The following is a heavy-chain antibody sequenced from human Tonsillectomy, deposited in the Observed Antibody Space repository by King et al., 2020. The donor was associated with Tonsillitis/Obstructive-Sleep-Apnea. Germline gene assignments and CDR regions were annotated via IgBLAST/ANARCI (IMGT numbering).Heavy chain of an antibody. J-gene: IGHJ3*02. CDR1: GGSISSYY. CDR3: AREADDAFDI. V-gene: IGHV4-59*01. Sequence: VQLQESGPGLVKPSETLSLTCTVSGGSISSYYWSWIRQPPGKGLEWIGYIYYSGSTKYNPSLKSRVTISVDTSKNQFSLKLSFMTAADTAIYYCAREADDAFDIWGQGTMVTVSS. D-gene: IGHD6-19*01. CDR2: IYYSGST.